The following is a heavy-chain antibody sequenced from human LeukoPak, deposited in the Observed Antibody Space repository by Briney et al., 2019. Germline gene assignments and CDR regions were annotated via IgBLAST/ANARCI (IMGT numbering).Heavy chain of an antibody. D-gene: IGHD3-22*01. CDR2: ISSSGSTI. V-gene: IGHV3-11*01. CDR1: GFTFSDYY. Sequence: GGSLRLSCAASGFTFSDYYMSWIRQAPGKGLEWVSYISSSGSTIYYADSVKGRFTISRDNAKNSLYLQMNSLRAEDTAVYYCAKDIGPYYDSSGYYFGNYFDYWGQGTLVTVSS. CDR3: AKDIGPYYDSSGYYFGNYFDY. J-gene: IGHJ4*02.